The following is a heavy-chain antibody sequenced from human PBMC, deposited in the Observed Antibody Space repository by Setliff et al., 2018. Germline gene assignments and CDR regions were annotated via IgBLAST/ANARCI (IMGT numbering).Heavy chain of an antibody. V-gene: IGHV3-7*01. J-gene: IGHJ3*02. D-gene: IGHD3-3*01. Sequence: QPGGSLRLSCEASGFTFTSYWMSWVRQAPGKGLEWVANIKQDGSEKYYVDSVKGRFATSRDNAKNSLYLQMNSLRAEDTAMYYCARDATYYDFWSDYSPDAFDIWGQGTMVTVSS. CDR2: IKQDGSEK. CDR1: GFTFTSYW. CDR3: ARDATYYDFWSDYSPDAFDI.